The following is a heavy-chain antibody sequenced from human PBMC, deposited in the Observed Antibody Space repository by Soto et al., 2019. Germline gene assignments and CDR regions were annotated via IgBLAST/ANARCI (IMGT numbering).Heavy chain of an antibody. CDR2: INHAGTT. Sequence: QVQLQQWGAGLLKPSGTLSLTCGIYGGYFSANYWSWIRQTPGKGLEWLGEINHAGTTDYNPSLKSRVTISADTSKNQLSPELSSVNAADTAGDYCATGGLFSSWGQGTLVTVSS. CDR1: GGYFSANY. J-gene: IGHJ5*02. V-gene: IGHV4-34*01. D-gene: IGHD3-10*01. CDR3: ATGGLFSS.